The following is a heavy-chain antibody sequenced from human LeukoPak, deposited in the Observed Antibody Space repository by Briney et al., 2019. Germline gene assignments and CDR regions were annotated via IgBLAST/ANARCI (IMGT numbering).Heavy chain of an antibody. J-gene: IGHJ6*03. CDR3: ARDREAAAGTGMDV. V-gene: IGHV3-48*04. CDR2: ISSTGGTT. Sequence: GGSLRLSCAASGITFSSYGMSWVRQAPGKGLEWVSSISSTGGTTYYADSVKGRFTISRDNAKNSLYLQMNSLRAEDTAVYYCARDREAAAGTGMDVWGKGTTVTVSS. CDR1: GITFSSYG. D-gene: IGHD6-13*01.